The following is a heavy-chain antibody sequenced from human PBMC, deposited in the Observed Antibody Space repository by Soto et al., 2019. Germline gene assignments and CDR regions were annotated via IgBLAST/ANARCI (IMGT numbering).Heavy chain of an antibody. D-gene: IGHD3-9*01. J-gene: IGHJ4*02. Sequence: QLQLQESGPGLVKPSETLSLTCTVSGGSISSSSYYWGWIRQPPGKGLEWIGSIYYSGSTYYNPSLKSRVTISVDTSKNQFSLKLSSVTAADTAVYYCARRGPYYDILTGPRYFDYWGQGTLVTVSS. CDR3: ARRGPYYDILTGPRYFDY. CDR2: IYYSGST. V-gene: IGHV4-39*01. CDR1: GGSISSSSYY.